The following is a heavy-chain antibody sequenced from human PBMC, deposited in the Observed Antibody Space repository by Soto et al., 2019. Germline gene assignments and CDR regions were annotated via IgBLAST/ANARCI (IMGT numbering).Heavy chain of an antibody. J-gene: IGHJ4*02. CDR3: ARDNYSGYVNDY. Sequence: GGSLRLSCAASGFTFSDYYMSWIRQAPGKGLEWVSYISSSGSTIYYAGSVKGRFTISRDNAKNSLYLQMNSLRAEDTAVYYCARDNYSGYVNDYWGQGTLVTVSS. CDR1: GFTFSDYY. CDR2: ISSSGSTI. V-gene: IGHV3-11*01. D-gene: IGHD5-12*01.